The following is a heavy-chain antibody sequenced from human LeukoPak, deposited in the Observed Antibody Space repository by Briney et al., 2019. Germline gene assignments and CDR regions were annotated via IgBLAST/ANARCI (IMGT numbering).Heavy chain of an antibody. J-gene: IGHJ4*02. CDR1: GFTFSSYS. Sequence: GGSLRLSCAASGFTFSSYSMNWVRQAPGKGLEWVSGITWNSGNIGYADSVKGRFTISRDNAKNSLYLQMNSLRPEDTALYYCAKDNSYDSSGYYFFDYWGQGTLVTVSS. CDR2: ITWNSGNI. V-gene: IGHV3-9*01. CDR3: AKDNSYDSSGYYFFDY. D-gene: IGHD3-22*01.